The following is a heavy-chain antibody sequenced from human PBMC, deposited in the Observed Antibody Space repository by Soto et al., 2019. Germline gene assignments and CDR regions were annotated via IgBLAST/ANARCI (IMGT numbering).Heavy chain of an antibody. CDR2: IKDDGSEI. CDR3: ARDIGFDYVN. V-gene: IGHV3-7*01. Sequence: GGSLRLSCAVSGFNVMSYWMSWVRQAPGKGLEWVASIKDDGSEIYYLQSVRGRFTISRDSAGNALHLAMNYMSAEDTGAYFCARDIGFDYVNWGQGTLVTVS. CDR1: GFNVMSYW. J-gene: IGHJ4*02. D-gene: IGHD5-12*01.